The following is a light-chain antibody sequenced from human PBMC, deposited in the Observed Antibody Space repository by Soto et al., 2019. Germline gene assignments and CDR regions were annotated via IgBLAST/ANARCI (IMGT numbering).Light chain of an antibody. CDR3: QQYGSSPRT. CDR2: GAS. CDR1: QSFSNY. V-gene: IGKV3-20*01. Sequence: EVVLTQSPGTLSLSPGERATLSCRASQSFSNYLAWYQQKPGQAPRLLIYGASSRATGIPDRFSGSGSGTDFTLTISRLEPEDFAVYYCQQYGSSPRTFGQGTKVDIK. J-gene: IGKJ1*01.